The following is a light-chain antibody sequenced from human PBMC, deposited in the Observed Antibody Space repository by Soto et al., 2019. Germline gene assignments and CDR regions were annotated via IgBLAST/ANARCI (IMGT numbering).Light chain of an antibody. V-gene: IGLV2-23*01. J-gene: IGLJ2*01. CDR3: SSYAGSNVLVV. CDR2: EGS. Sequence: QSALTQPGSVSGSPGQSITISCSGTSSDIGSYNLVSWYQQHPGKAHKVIIFEGSRLPSGVSSRFSGSKSGNTASLTISGLRPEDEADYYCSSYAGSNVLVVFGGGTKLTVL. CDR1: SSDIGSYNL.